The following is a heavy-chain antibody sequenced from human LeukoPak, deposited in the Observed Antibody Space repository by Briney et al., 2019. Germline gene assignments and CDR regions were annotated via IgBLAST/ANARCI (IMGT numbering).Heavy chain of an antibody. Sequence: GGSLRLSCAASGFTFSNYAMSWVRQAPGKGLEWVSAISGSGGSTYYADSVKGRFTISRDNSKNTLYLQMNSLRAEDTAVYYCAKDRDECSGGSCYSGGGNFDYWGQGTLVTVSS. CDR1: GFTFSNYA. CDR2: ISGSGGST. J-gene: IGHJ4*02. D-gene: IGHD2-15*01. V-gene: IGHV3-23*01. CDR3: AKDRDECSGGSCYSGGGNFDY.